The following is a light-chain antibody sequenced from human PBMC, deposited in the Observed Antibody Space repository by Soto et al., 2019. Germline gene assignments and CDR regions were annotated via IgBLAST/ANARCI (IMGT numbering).Light chain of an antibody. CDR2: SNN. CDR1: SSNIGSNT. CDR3: AAWDDSPLWV. Sequence: QSVLTQPPSASGTPGQRVTISCSGSSSNIGSNTVNWYQQLPGTAPKLLIYSNNQRPSGVPDRFSGSKSGTSASLAISGLQSEDEADYYCAAWDDSPLWVFGGGTKLTVL. J-gene: IGLJ2*01. V-gene: IGLV1-44*01.